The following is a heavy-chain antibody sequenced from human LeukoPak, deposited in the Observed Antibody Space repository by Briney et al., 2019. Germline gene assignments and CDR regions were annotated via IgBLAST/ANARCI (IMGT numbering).Heavy chain of an antibody. D-gene: IGHD6-13*01. J-gene: IGHJ3*02. CDR2: IYTSGST. CDR1: GGSISSGGYS. CDR3: ARYSPQAFDI. Sequence: PSETLSLTCAVSGGSISSGGYSWSWIRQPPGKGLEWIGRIYTSGSTNYNPSLKSRVTMSVDTSKNQFSLKLSSVTAADTAVYYCARYSPQAFDIWGQGTMVTVSS. V-gene: IGHV4-30-2*03.